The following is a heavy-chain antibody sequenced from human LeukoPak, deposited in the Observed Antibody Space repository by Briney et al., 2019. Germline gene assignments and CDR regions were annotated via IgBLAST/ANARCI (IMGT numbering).Heavy chain of an antibody. D-gene: IGHD3-10*01. Sequence: GASVKVSCKASGYTFTNYVIHWVRQAPGQRLECMGWINAGNGDTKYSQKFLGRVTISRDTSASTAYMELSSLRSEDTAVYYCATDIGSRRGYGSGSYPDYWGQGTLVTVSS. CDR3: ATDIGSRRGYGSGSYPDY. V-gene: IGHV1-3*01. CDR1: GYTFTNYV. J-gene: IGHJ4*02. CDR2: INAGNGDT.